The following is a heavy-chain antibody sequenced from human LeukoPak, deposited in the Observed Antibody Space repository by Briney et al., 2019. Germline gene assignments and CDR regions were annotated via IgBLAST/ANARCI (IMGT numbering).Heavy chain of an antibody. CDR1: GCSISYYH. J-gene: IGHJ4*02. D-gene: IGHD7-27*01. CDR3: ARRGNWGFFDY. CDR2: IHYSGST. Sequence: SETLSLTCTVSGCSISYYHWSWIRQAPGQGLEWIGYIHYSGSTNYNPSLKSRVTISVDTSKNQFSLKLSSVTAADTAVYYCARRGNWGFFDYWGQGTLVTVSS. V-gene: IGHV4-59*01.